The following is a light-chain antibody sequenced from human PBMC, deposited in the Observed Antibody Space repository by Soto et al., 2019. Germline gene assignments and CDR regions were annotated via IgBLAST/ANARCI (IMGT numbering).Light chain of an antibody. CDR1: SSDVGGYNY. V-gene: IGLV2-8*01. Sequence: QSALTQPPSASGSPGQSVTISCTGTSSDVGGYNYVSWYQQHPGKVPKLMFYEVSKRPSGVPDRFSGSKSGNTASLTVSGLQAEDEADYYCISYAGSNNLVFGGGTKLTVL. CDR2: EVS. CDR3: ISYAGSNNLV. J-gene: IGLJ2*01.